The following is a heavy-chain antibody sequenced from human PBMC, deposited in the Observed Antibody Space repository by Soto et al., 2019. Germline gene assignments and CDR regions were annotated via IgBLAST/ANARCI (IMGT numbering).Heavy chain of an antibody. CDR1: GFFISSGNY. CDR2: IFHGGNT. CDR3: ARARWYDAFDV. V-gene: IGHV4-38-2*01. J-gene: IGHJ3*01. D-gene: IGHD2-15*01. Sequence: SETLSLTCAVSGFFISSGNYWGCIRKPPGKGLEWIGSIFHGGNTYYNPSLKSRVTISVDMSKNQFSLKLNSVTAADSAVYYCARARWYDAFDVWGQGTVVTVS.